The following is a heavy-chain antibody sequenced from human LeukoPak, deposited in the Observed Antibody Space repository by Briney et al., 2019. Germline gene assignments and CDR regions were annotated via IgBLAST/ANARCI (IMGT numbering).Heavy chain of an antibody. CDR2: IDPSDSYT. CDR1: GYSFTSYW. Sequence: GESLKISCKGSGYSFTSYWISWVRQMPGEGLEWMGRIDPSDSYTNYSPSFQGHVTISADKSISTAYLQWSSLKASDTAMYYCARAYSSSWSDRLAPFDPWGQGTLVTVSS. CDR3: ARAYSSSWSDRLAPFDP. D-gene: IGHD6-13*01. V-gene: IGHV5-10-1*01. J-gene: IGHJ5*02.